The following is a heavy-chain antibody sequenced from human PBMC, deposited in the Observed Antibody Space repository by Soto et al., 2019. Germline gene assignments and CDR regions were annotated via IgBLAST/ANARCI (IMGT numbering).Heavy chain of an antibody. CDR3: ARRYGDASDF. D-gene: IGHD4-17*01. CDR1: GGSISSYY. J-gene: IGHJ4*02. CDR2: IYYSGT. Sequence: PSETLSLTCSVSGGSISSYYWSWIRQPPGKGLEWIAYIYYSGTSYNPSLKSRVSISLDTSKNQFSLKLSSVTAADTAVYYCARRYGDASDFWGQGTLVTFSS. V-gene: IGHV4-59*08.